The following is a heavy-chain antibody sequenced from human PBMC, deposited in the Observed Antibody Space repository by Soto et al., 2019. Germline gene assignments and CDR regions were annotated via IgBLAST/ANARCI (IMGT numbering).Heavy chain of an antibody. J-gene: IGHJ4*02. Sequence: GGSLRLSCAASGFTFSNAWMTWVRQAPGKGLEWVGRVKSKADGGTTDYAAPVKGRFTISRDDSKNSLHLQMNSLKTEDTGVYYCTTASGANYDFWSGYFSWGQGALVTAPQ. V-gene: IGHV3-15*01. D-gene: IGHD3-3*01. CDR1: GFTFSNAW. CDR3: TTASGANYDFWSGYFS. CDR2: VKSKADGGTT.